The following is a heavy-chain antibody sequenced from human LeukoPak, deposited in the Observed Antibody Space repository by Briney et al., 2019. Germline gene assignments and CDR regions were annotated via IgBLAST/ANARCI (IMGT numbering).Heavy chain of an antibody. CDR2: IYHSGNT. D-gene: IGHD5-18*01. Sequence: SETLSLTCTVSGGSISTISSFWGWIRQPPGKGLEWIGSIYHSGNTYYNASYKSRVTISVDTSKNQFSLNLTSVTAADTAVYYCARQARYNYGDVMCWFDPWGQGTLVAVSS. CDR1: GGSISTISSF. V-gene: IGHV4-39*01. CDR3: ARQARYNYGDVMCWFDP. J-gene: IGHJ5*02.